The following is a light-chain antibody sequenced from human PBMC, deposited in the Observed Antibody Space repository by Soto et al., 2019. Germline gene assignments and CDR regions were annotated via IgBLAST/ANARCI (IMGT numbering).Light chain of an antibody. CDR1: QDISNY. CDR2: DAS. J-gene: IGKJ5*01. Sequence: DTHITHFPSCRPALLPPRVTITCQASQDISNYLNWYQQKPGKAPKLLIYDASNLETGVPSRFSGSGSGTDFTFTISSLQPDDIATYYCQHYDNFPPTFGQGTRLEIK. V-gene: IGKV1-33*01. CDR3: QHYDNFPPT.